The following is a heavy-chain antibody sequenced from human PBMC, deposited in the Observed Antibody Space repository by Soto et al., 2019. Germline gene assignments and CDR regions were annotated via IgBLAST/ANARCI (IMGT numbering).Heavy chain of an antibody. Sequence: EVQLLESGGGLVQPGGSLRLSCVASGFTFSSYAMRWVRQAPVKGLEWVSAISGSGGSTYYADSVKGRFTISRDNSKNTLYLQMNSLRDADTAVYYCASRGSGSYYDYWGQGTLVTVSS. CDR3: ASRGSGSYYDY. J-gene: IGHJ4*02. CDR1: GFTFSSYA. CDR2: ISGSGGST. D-gene: IGHD1-26*01. V-gene: IGHV3-23*01.